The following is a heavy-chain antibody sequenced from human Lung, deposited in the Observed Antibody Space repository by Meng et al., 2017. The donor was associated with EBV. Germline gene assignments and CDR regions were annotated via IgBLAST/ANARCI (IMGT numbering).Heavy chain of an antibody. V-gene: IGHV4-30-4*01. CDR2: IFYSGST. Sequence: QGQRKGWGPGRVKPSQTRSLTCAVAGGSIRSGNYYWSWIRQPAGKGLEWIGYIFYSGSTYYNPSLKSRVTISVNTSKNQFSLKLRFVTAADTAVYYCAREGRSHQVGVSVYWGQGNLVTVSS. D-gene: IGHD2-21*01. J-gene: IGHJ4*02. CDR3: AREGRSHQVGVSVY. CDR1: GGSIRSGNYY.